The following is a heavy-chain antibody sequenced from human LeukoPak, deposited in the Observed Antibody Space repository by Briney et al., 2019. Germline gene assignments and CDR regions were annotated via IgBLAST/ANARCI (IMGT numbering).Heavy chain of an antibody. V-gene: IGHV3-23*01. D-gene: IGHD1-26*01. CDR1: GFTFSDFA. CDR3: AKQEGALIENWCFDH. CDR2: IEKNAGGA. Sequence: GGSLRLSCAASGFTFSDFATSWVRLAPGKGLEWVSSIEKNAGGAYYADSVKGRFTVSRDNSKNKLYLQMSSLRVEDTALYYCAKQEGALIENWCFDHWGLGTLVTVSS. J-gene: IGHJ4*02.